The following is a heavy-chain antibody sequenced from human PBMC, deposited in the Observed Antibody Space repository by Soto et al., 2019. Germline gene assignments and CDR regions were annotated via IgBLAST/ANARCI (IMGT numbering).Heavy chain of an antibody. J-gene: IGHJ4*02. D-gene: IGHD6-6*01. CDR2: IGTAGDT. V-gene: IGHV3-13*01. CDR1: GFTFSSYD. CDR3: ARVVSSSDYYFDY. Sequence: GGSLRLSCAASGFTFSSYDMHWVRQATGKGLEWVSAIGTAGDTYYPGSVKGRFTISRENAKNSLYLQMNSLRAEDTAVYYCARVVSSSDYYFDYWGQGTLVTVSS.